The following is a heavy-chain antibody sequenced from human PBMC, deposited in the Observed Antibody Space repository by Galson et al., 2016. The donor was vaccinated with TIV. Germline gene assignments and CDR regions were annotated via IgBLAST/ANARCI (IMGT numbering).Heavy chain of an antibody. CDR3: ARSEYSNGNYYYYYYIDV. CDR1: GRTFSSFV. V-gene: IGHV1-69*13. D-gene: IGHD5-18*01. CDR2: IIPIFGTA. Sequence: SVKVSCKASGRTFSSFVISWVRQAPGQGLEWMGGIIPIFGTANYAQKYQGRVPITADESTSTAYMELSSLRSEDPAVFYCARSEYSNGNYYYYYYIDVWGKGTTVIVSS. J-gene: IGHJ6*03.